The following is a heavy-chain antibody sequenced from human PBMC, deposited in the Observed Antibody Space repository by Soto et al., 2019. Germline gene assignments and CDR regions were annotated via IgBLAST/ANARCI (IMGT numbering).Heavy chain of an antibody. J-gene: IGHJ5*02. V-gene: IGHV1-18*01. D-gene: IGHD2-15*01. CDR3: ARDYIVVVVAATPWFDP. CDR1: GYTFTSYG. CDR2: ISAYNGNT. Sequence: ASVKVSCKASGYTFTSYGISWVRQAPGQGLEWMGWISAYNGNTNYAQKLQGRVTMTTDTSTSTAYMELRSLRSDDTAVYYCARDYIVVVVAATPWFDPWGQGTLVTVSS.